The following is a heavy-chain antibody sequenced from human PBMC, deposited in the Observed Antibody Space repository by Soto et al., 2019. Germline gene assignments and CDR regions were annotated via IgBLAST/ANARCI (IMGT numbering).Heavy chain of an antibody. CDR2: IYYSGTT. Sequence: KPSETLSLTCTVSGGPIRSTTYYWAWIRQPPGKGLEWIGSIYYSGTTYYNPSLESRVTISVDTSKNQFSLRLSSVTAADTAVYYCARHWSSSGSNWFDPWGRGTLVTVSS. CDR1: GGPIRSTTYY. J-gene: IGHJ5*02. CDR3: ARHWSSSGSNWFDP. V-gene: IGHV4-39*01. D-gene: IGHD1-1*01.